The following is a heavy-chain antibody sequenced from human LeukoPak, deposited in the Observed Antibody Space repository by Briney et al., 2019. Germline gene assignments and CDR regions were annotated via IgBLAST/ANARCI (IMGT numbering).Heavy chain of an antibody. Sequence: GRSLRLSCAASGFTFSSYAMHWVRQAPGKGLEWVAVISYDGSNKYYADSVKGRFTISRGNSKNTLYLQMNSLRAEDTAVYYCARLALAARNFDYWGQGTLVTVSS. V-gene: IGHV3-30-3*01. CDR3: ARLALAARNFDY. CDR2: ISYDGSNK. J-gene: IGHJ4*02. CDR1: GFTFSSYA. D-gene: IGHD6-6*01.